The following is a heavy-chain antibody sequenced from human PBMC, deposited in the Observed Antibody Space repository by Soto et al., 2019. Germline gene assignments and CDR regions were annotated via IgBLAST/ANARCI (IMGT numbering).Heavy chain of an antibody. Sequence: QVHLVQSGAEVKKPGASVKVSCKTSGYTFTRYGISWVRQAPGQGLEWMGWISGYDGRTNFAQKVQDRVTMTTDTSTNTVYMELRSLRSDDTAVYYCAREGDVPYYYSGMDFWGQGTTVTVSS. V-gene: IGHV1-18*01. CDR1: GYTFTRYG. CDR3: AREGDVPYYYSGMDF. J-gene: IGHJ6*02. D-gene: IGHD2-21*02. CDR2: ISGYDGRT.